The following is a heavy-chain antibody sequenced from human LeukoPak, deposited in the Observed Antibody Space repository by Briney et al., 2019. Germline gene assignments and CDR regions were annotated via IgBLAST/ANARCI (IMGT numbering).Heavy chain of an antibody. Sequence: GGSLRLSCAASGFTFTSYAMSWVRQAPGKGLEWVSSISDSGGSTYYADSVKGRFTISRENSKNTLYLQMNSLRAEDTAVYYCAKDGRPFQPLDPYFDYWGQGTLVTVSS. CDR2: ISDSGGST. CDR1: GFTFTSYA. V-gene: IGHV3-23*01. D-gene: IGHD1-1*01. CDR3: AKDGRPFQPLDPYFDY. J-gene: IGHJ4*02.